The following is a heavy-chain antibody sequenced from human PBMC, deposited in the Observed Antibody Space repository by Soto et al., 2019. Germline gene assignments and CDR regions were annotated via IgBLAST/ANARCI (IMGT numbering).Heavy chain of an antibody. CDR2: ISAYNGNT. V-gene: IGHV1-18*01. CDR1: GYTFTSYG. CDR3: ASGGYYDILTGLCYYYGMDV. J-gene: IGHJ6*02. D-gene: IGHD3-9*01. Sequence: ASVKVSCKASGYTFTSYGISWVRQAPGQGLEWMGWISAYNGNTNYAQKLQGRVTMTTDTSTSTAYMELRSLRSDDTAVYYCASGGYYDILTGLCYYYGMDVWGQGTTVTVSS.